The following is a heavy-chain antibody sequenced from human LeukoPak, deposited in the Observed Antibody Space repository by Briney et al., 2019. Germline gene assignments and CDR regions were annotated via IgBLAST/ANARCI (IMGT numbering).Heavy chain of an antibody. J-gene: IGHJ4*02. V-gene: IGHV1-2*02. CDR2: IDPDSGGA. D-gene: IGHD3-22*01. Sequence: GASVKVSCKTSGFTFTGYYIHWVRQAPGQGVEWIGWIDPDSGGADYAQKFQGRVTMTRDTSTSTDYMELNSMTSDDTAVHYRARDLDDSSGDDSWGQGTLVTVSS. CDR1: GFTFTGYY. CDR3: ARDLDDSSGDDS.